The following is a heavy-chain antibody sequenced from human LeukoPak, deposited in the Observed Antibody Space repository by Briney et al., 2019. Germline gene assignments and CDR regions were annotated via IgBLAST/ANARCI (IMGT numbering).Heavy chain of an antibody. CDR3: ATFRGNRGGFDY. Sequence: SETLSLTCTVSGGSISSYYWSWIRQPPGKGLEWIGYIYYSGSTYYNPSLKSRVTISVDTSKNQFSLKLSSVTAADTAVYYCATFRGNRGGFDYWGQGTLVTVSS. CDR2: IYYSGST. V-gene: IGHV4-59*12. D-gene: IGHD3-16*01. J-gene: IGHJ4*02. CDR1: GGSISSYY.